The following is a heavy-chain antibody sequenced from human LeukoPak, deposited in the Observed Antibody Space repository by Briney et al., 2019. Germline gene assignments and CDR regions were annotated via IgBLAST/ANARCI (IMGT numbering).Heavy chain of an antibody. CDR2: INHSGST. D-gene: IGHD3-3*01. CDR1: GGSISSYY. Sequence: SETLSLTCSVSGGSISSYYWSWIRQPPGKGLEWIGEINHSGSTNYNPFLKSRVTISVDTSKNQLSLKLSSVTAADTAVYYCARPTIFGVVTAFDIWGQGTMVTVSS. J-gene: IGHJ3*02. V-gene: IGHV4-34*01. CDR3: ARPTIFGVVTAFDI.